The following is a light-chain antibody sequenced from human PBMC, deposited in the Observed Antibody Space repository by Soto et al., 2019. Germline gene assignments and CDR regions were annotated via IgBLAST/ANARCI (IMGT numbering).Light chain of an antibody. J-gene: IGLJ2*01. CDR3: LLSFNDIRV. CDR2: DTN. V-gene: IGLV7-46*01. CDR1: TGAVTSSHY. Sequence: QAVVTQEASLTVSPGGTVTLTCGSSTGAVTSSHYPYWFQQKPGQAPRTLIYDTNNKHSWTPGRLSGSLLGGKAALTLSGALPEDEADYYCLLSFNDIRVFGGGTQLTVL.